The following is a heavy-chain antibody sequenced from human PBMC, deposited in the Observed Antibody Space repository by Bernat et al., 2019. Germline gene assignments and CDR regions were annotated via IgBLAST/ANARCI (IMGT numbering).Heavy chain of an antibody. CDR3: ARGTPYCSGGSCYADAFDI. V-gene: IGHV4-4*02. Sequence: QVQLQESGPGLVKPSGTLSLTCAVSGGSISSSNWWSWVRQPPGKGLEWIGEIYHSGSTNYNPSLKSRVTISVDKSKNQFSLKLSSVTAADTAVYYCARGTPYCSGGSCYADAFDIWGQGTIVTVSS. D-gene: IGHD2-15*01. CDR1: GGSISSSNW. CDR2: IYHSGST. J-gene: IGHJ3*02.